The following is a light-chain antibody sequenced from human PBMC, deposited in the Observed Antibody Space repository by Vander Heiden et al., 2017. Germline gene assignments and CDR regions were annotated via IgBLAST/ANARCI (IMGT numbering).Light chain of an antibody. CDR2: GAA. CDR1: QSVSSN. J-gene: IGKJ4*01. Sequence: IVMTQSPATLSVSPGERATLSCRASQSVSSNLAWYQQKPGQAPRLLIYGAATRATGIPARLSGSGSGTEFTLTISSLQSEDFAVYYCQQDNNWPLTFGGGTKVEIK. CDR3: QQDNNWPLT. V-gene: IGKV3-15*01.